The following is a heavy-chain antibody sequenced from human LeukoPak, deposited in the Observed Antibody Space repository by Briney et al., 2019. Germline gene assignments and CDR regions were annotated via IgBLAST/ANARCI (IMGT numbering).Heavy chain of an antibody. Sequence: PGGSLRLSYAASGFTFSSYWMHWVRQAPGKGLVWVSRISPDGSTTGHADSVKGRFTASRDNAKNTLFLQMNSLRAEDTAVYYCTRDFDFSSAIWGQGTLVTVSS. CDR2: ISPDGSTT. CDR1: GFTFSSYW. J-gene: IGHJ4*02. D-gene: IGHD3-3*01. CDR3: TRDFDFSSAI. V-gene: IGHV3-74*01.